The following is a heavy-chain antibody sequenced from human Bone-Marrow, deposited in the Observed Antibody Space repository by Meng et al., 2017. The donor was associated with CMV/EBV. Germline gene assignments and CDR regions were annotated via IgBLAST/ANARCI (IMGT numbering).Heavy chain of an antibody. CDR3: AKDGKDIVVVPAANWFDP. CDR1: GFTFSSYA. V-gene: IGHV3-23*01. CDR2: ISGSGGST. D-gene: IGHD2-2*01. J-gene: IGHJ5*02. Sequence: GESLKISCAASGFTFSSYAMSWVRQAPGKGLEWVSAISGSGGSTYYADSVKGRFTISRDNSKNTLYLQMNSLRAEGTAVYYCAKDGKDIVVVPAANWFDPWGQGTLVTVSS.